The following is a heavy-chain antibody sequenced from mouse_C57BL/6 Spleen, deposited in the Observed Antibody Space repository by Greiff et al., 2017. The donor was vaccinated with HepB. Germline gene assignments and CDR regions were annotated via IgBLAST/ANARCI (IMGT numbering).Heavy chain of an antibody. Sequence: VQLQQSGPVLVKPGASVKMSCKASGYTFTDYYMNWVKQSHGKSLEWIGVINPYNGGTSYNQKFKGKATLTVDKSSSTAYMELNRLTSEDSAVYYGARDYYGKNAYAMDYWGQGTSVTVSS. V-gene: IGHV1-19*01. CDR2: INPYNGGT. CDR3: ARDYYGKNAYAMDY. D-gene: IGHD1-1*01. J-gene: IGHJ4*01. CDR1: GYTFTDYY.